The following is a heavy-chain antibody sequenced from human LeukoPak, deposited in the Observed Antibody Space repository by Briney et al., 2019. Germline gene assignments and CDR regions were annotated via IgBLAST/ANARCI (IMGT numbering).Heavy chain of an antibody. Sequence: SETLSLTCSVSGDSVARSDSYWDWIRQPPGKGLEGIGTIYYSGKTYYSPSLKSRVTMSVDTSNNQFSLNLRSVTAADTAVYYCARRRYYDGSGYLEWGQGTLVSVSS. CDR3: ARRRYYDGSGYLE. CDR2: IYYSGKT. D-gene: IGHD3-22*01. V-gene: IGHV4-39*01. J-gene: IGHJ1*01. CDR1: GDSVARSDSY.